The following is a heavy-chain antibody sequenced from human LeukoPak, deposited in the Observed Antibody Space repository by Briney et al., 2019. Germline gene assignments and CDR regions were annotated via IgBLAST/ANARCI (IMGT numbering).Heavy chain of an antibody. CDR2: IASDGSST. CDR1: GFTFSSYW. V-gene: IGHV3-74*01. J-gene: IGHJ4*02. CDR3: AGSLRGVGYYFDY. Sequence: GGSLRLSCAASGFTFSSYWMNWVRQAPGKGLVWVSRIASDGSSTTYADSVKGRFTISRDNSKNTLYLQMNSLRAEDTAVYYCAGSLRGVGYYFDYWGQGTLVTVSS. D-gene: IGHD1-26*01.